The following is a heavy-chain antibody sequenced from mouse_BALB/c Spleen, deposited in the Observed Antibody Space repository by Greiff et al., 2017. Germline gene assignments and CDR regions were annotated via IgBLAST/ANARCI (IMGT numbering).Heavy chain of an antibody. CDR1: SYSITSGYY. CDR2: ISYDGSN. Sequence: ESGPGLVKPSQSLSLTCSVTSYSITSGYYWNWIRQFPGNKLEWMGYISYDGSNNYNPSLKNRISITRDTSKNQFFLKLNSVTTEDTATYYCARVYYRYDDYWGQGTTLTVSS. J-gene: IGHJ2*01. CDR3: ARVYYRYDDY. D-gene: IGHD2-14*01. V-gene: IGHV3-6*02.